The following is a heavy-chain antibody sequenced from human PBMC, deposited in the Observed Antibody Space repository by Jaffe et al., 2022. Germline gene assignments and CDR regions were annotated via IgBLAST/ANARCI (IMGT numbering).Heavy chain of an antibody. CDR2: IYYSGST. CDR1: GGSVSSGSYY. CDR3: ARVVVADGAFDI. D-gene: IGHD2-15*01. J-gene: IGHJ3*02. Sequence: QVQLQESGPGLVKPSETLSLTCTVSGGSVSSGSYYWSWIRQPPGKGLEWIGYIYYSGSTNYNPSLKSRVTISVDTSKNQFSLKLSSVTAADTAVYYCARVVVADGAFDIWGQGTMVTVSS. V-gene: IGHV4-61*01.